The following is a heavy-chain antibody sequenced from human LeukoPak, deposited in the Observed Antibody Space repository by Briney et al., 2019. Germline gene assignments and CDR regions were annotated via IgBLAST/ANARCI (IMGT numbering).Heavy chain of an antibody. CDR1: GIIFSNYW. D-gene: IGHD3-10*01. J-gene: IGHJ5*02. Sequence: GGSLRLSCAASGIIFSNYWMHWVRQAPGKGLEWVSAISGSGGSTYYADSVKGRFTISRDNSKNTLYLQMNSLRAEDTAVYYCAKYIRESRFDPWGQGTLVTVSS. CDR3: AKYIRESRFDP. V-gene: IGHV3-23*01. CDR2: ISGSGGST.